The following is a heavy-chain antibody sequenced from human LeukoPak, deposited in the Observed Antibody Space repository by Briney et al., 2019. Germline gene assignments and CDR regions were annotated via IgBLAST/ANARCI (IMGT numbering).Heavy chain of an antibody. V-gene: IGHV3-7*01. Sequence: GGSLRLSCIASGFTFSDSWMSWVRQAPGKGLESVANVKQDGSETYYVDSVKGRFTISRDNARNSVDLEMDSLRVEDTAIYYCAEGRENMDVWGKGTTVTVSS. CDR1: GFTFSDSW. CDR3: AEGRENMDV. CDR2: VKQDGSET. J-gene: IGHJ6*03.